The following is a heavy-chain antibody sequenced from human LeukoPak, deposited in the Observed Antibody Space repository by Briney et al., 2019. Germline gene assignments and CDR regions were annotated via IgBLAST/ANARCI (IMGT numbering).Heavy chain of an antibody. J-gene: IGHJ4*02. CDR3: ARDILGKPGDY. V-gene: IGHV3-11*04. Sequence: GGSLRLSCAASGFPFSDYYMSWIRQTPGKGLEWISYISGSATTIYYADSEKGRFTSSRDNAKNSLYLQMNSLRGEDTAVYYCARDILGKPGDYWGQGTLVTVSS. CDR2: ISGSATTI. CDR1: GFPFSDYY. D-gene: IGHD7-27*01.